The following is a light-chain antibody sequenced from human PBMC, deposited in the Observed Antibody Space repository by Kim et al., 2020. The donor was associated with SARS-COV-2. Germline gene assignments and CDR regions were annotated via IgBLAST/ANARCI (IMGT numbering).Light chain of an antibody. CDR3: QKYNTAPWT. J-gene: IGKJ1*01. CDR2: AAT. CDR1: EGISSY. V-gene: IGKV1-27*01. Sequence: ASVGVGVTISCRASEGISSYLAWYQQKPGEPPKLLIYAATTLQFGVSTRFSCSGSGTDFTLTISDLQPEDVATYYCQKYNTAPWTFGHGTKVEIK.